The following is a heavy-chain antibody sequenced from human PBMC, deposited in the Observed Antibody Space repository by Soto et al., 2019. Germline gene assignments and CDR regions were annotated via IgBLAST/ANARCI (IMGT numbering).Heavy chain of an antibody. CDR3: ARETYAYGQNY. Sequence: XTLSLPCTVSGGSVSSYLWSWIRQPAGKGLEWIGRVYSDGSTNYSPSLKSRVSMSVEKSQNQFSRNMSSLTSAATAMYYCARETYAYGQNYWGQGALGTVSS. J-gene: IGHJ4*02. CDR2: VYSDGST. D-gene: IGHD3-10*01. CDR1: GGSVSSYL. V-gene: IGHV4-4*07.